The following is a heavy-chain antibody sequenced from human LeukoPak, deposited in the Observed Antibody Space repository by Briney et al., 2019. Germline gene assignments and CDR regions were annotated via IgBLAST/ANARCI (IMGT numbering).Heavy chain of an antibody. V-gene: IGHV1-18*01. CDR2: ISAYNGNT. CDR3: ARDLAVLLWFGELLQDWFDP. CDR1: GYTFTSYG. J-gene: IGHJ5*02. D-gene: IGHD3-10*01. Sequence: GASVKVSCKASGYTFTSYGISWVRQAPGQGLEWMGWISAYNGNTNYAQKLQGRVTMTTDTSTSTAYMELRSLGSDDTAVYYCARDLAVLLWFGELLQDWFDPWGQGTLVTVSS.